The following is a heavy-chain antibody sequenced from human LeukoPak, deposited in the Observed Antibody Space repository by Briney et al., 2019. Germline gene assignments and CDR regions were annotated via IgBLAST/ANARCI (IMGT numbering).Heavy chain of an antibody. V-gene: IGHV4-59*01. Sequence: SETLPLTCTVSGGSISSYCWSWIRQPPGKGLEWIGYIYYSGSTNYNPSLKSRVTISVDTSKNQFSLKLSSVTAADTAVYYCARSVYSSGWYEYYFDYWGQGTLVTVSS. CDR2: IYYSGST. D-gene: IGHD6-19*01. J-gene: IGHJ4*02. CDR1: GGSISSYC. CDR3: ARSVYSSGWYEYYFDY.